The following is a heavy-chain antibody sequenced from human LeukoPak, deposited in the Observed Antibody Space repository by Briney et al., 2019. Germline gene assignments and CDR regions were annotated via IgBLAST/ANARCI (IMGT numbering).Heavy chain of an antibody. CDR1: GFTFSNYA. D-gene: IGHD6-6*01. J-gene: IGHJ4*02. V-gene: IGHV3-23*01. CDR3: AKTRGYSSSSLDY. CDR2: ISGGGGST. Sequence: GGSLRLSCAASGFTFSNYAMSWVRQAPGKGLEWVSAISGGGGSTYYADSVKGRFTISRDNSKNTLYLQMNSLRAEDTAIYYCAKTRGYSSSSLDYWGQGTLVTVSS.